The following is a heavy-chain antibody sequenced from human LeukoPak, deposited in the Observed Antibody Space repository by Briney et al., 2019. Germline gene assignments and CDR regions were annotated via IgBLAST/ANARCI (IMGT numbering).Heavy chain of an antibody. V-gene: IGHV3-7*01. CDR2: IKQDGSEK. Sequence: GGSLRLSCAASGFTFSSYWMSWVRQAPGKGLEWVANIKQDGSEKYYVDSVKGRFTISRDNAKNSLYLQMNSLRAEDTAVYYCARDRLGYDSSGYYLWDYWGQGTLVTVSS. CDR1: GFTFSSYW. J-gene: IGHJ4*02. D-gene: IGHD3-22*01. CDR3: ARDRLGYDSSGYYLWDY.